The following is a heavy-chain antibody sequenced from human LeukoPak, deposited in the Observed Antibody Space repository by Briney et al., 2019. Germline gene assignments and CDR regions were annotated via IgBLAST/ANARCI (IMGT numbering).Heavy chain of an antibody. J-gene: IGHJ4*02. CDR1: AGSINSGDYY. CDR2: IYSPGT. V-gene: IGHV4-61*02. Sequence: SQTLSLTCTVSAGSINSGDYYWSWIRQPAGKGLEWIGRIYSPGTNYNYNPSVKSRVTISIDTSKNQFSLKLSSVTAADTAVYYCASHDSSSWLFDYWGQGTLVTVSS. CDR3: ASHDSSSWLFDY. D-gene: IGHD6-13*01.